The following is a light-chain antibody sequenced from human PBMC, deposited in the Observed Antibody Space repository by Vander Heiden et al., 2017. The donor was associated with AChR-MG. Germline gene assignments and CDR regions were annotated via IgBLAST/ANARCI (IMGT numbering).Light chain of an antibody. V-gene: IGKV3-15*01. CDR2: GAS. CDR1: QSVSSN. CDR3: QQYNGWPLT. Sequence: IVMTQSPATLSVSPGDGATLSCRASQSVSSNLAWYQHKPGQAPRLLIYGASTRATGIPAAFSGSGSGTDFTLTISSLQSEDFAVYYCQQYNGWPLTFGGGTKVEI. J-gene: IGKJ4*01.